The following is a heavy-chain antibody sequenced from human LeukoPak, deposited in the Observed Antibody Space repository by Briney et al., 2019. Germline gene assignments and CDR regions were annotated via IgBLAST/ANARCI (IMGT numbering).Heavy chain of an antibody. CDR2: ISSSGSTI. CDR3: ARGDYGDYVLVY. Sequence: GGSLRLSCAASGFTFSSYEMNWVRQAPGKELEWVSYISSSGSTIYYADSVKGRFTISRDNAKNSLYLRMNSLRAEDTAVYYCARGDYGDYVLVYWGQGTLVTVSS. CDR1: GFTFSSYE. J-gene: IGHJ4*02. D-gene: IGHD4-17*01. V-gene: IGHV3-48*03.